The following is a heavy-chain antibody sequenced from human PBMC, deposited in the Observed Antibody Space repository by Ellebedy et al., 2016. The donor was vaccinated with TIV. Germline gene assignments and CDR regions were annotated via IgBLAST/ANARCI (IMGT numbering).Heavy chain of an antibody. J-gene: IGHJ4*02. CDR2: IYSGGST. D-gene: IGHD2-15*01. V-gene: IGHV3-53*01. CDR1: GFTVSSNY. Sequence: GESLKISCAASGFTVSSNYMSWVRQAPGKGLEWVSVIYSGGSTYYADSVKGRFTISRDNSKNTLYLQMNSLRAEDTAVYYCAKKIRDCSGGSCYIDFWGQGTLVTVSS. CDR3: AKKIRDCSGGSCYIDF.